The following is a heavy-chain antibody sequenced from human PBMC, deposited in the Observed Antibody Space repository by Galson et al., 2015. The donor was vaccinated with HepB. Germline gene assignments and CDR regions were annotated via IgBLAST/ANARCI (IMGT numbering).Heavy chain of an antibody. J-gene: IGHJ4*02. V-gene: IGHV3-53*01. Sequence: SLRLSCAASGFSVSRNYMSWVRQAPGKGLEWVSVIYTGSETYYADSVKGRFTISRDNSKNTLYLQMNSLRADDTAVYYCARGRSGYYFDYWGQGIVVTVSS. CDR2: IYTGSET. CDR1: GFSVSRNY. CDR3: ARGRSGYYFDY.